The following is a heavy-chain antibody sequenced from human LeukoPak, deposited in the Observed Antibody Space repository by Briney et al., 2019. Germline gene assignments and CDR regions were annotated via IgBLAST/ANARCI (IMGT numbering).Heavy chain of an antibody. Sequence: PGGSLRLSCAASGFTFSSYGMHWVRQAPGKGLEWVAFIRYDGSNKYYADSVKGRFTISRDNSKNTLYLQMNSLRAEDTAVYYCARGIQLWSSFDYWGQGTLVTVSS. CDR3: ARGIQLWSSFDY. V-gene: IGHV3-30*02. CDR1: GFTFSSYG. CDR2: IRYDGSNK. D-gene: IGHD5-18*01. J-gene: IGHJ4*02.